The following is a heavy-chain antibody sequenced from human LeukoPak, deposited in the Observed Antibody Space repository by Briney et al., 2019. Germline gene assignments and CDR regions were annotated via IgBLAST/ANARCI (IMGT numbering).Heavy chain of an antibody. D-gene: IGHD3-10*02. Sequence: GGSLRLSCAPSVFTFNTDWMHWVRQAPGKGLLWVSRISTSGSDTTYADSVKGRFTISRDNTRNTLYLQMNTLRAEDTAVYFCARASVRSAFDIWGQGTMVAVSS. CDR3: ARASVRSAFDI. CDR2: ISTSGSDT. J-gene: IGHJ3*02. V-gene: IGHV3-74*01. CDR1: VFTFNTDW.